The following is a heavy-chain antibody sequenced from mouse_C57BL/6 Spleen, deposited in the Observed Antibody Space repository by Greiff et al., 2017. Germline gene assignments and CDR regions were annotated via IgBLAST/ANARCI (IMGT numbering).Heavy chain of an antibody. J-gene: IGHJ4*01. CDR1: GFSLPSYG. CDR3: ARNPPPKDYARDY. Sequence: VPLNQSVPCLVQPSQSLSITCTVSGFSLPSYGVPWVRQSPGKGLEWLGVIWSGGSTDYNAAFISRLSISKDNSKSQVFFKMNSLQADDTAIYYCARNPPPKDYARDYWGQGTSVTVSS. V-gene: IGHV2-2*01. CDR2: IWSGGST.